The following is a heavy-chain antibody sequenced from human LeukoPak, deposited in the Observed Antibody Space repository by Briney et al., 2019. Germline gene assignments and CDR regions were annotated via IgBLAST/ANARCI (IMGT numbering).Heavy chain of an antibody. Sequence: GGSLRLSCAASGFTFSTYSMNWVRQAPGKGLEWVSHISSTSSTIYYADSVKGRFTISRDNAKNSLSLQMNSLRAEDTAVYYCARALRSFYYDSSGYLDYWGQGTLVTVSS. CDR2: ISSTSSTI. V-gene: IGHV3-48*01. CDR3: ARALRSFYYDSSGYLDY. J-gene: IGHJ4*02. D-gene: IGHD3-22*01. CDR1: GFTFSTYS.